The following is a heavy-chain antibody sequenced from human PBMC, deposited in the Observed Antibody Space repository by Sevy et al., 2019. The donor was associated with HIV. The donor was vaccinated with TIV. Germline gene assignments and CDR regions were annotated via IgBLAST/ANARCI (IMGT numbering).Heavy chain of an antibody. J-gene: IGHJ6*02. Sequence: GGSLRLSCSASEFTFSSYAMSWVRQAPGKGLEWVSSISGSGRFTYYADFVEGRFIISRDNSKNTLSVQMNSLRAEDTAVYYCARGFCSGATCPMDYYYYGMDVWCQGTTVTVSS. CDR1: EFTFSSYA. D-gene: IGHD2-15*01. CDR3: ARGFCSGATCPMDYYYYGMDV. CDR2: ISGSGRFT. V-gene: IGHV3-23*01.